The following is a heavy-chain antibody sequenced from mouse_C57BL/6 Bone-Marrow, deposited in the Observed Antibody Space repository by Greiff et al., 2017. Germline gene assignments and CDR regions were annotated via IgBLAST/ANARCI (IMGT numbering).Heavy chain of an antibody. CDR1: GFNIKDDY. CDR3: TFITTVPGDY. J-gene: IGHJ2*01. D-gene: IGHD1-1*01. V-gene: IGHV14-4*01. CDR2: IDPENGDT. Sequence: VQLQQSGAELVRPGASVKLSCTASGFNIKDDYMHWVKQRPEQGLEWIGWIDPENGDTEYASKFQGKATITADTSSNTAYLHLSSLTSEDTAVYYCTFITTVPGDYWGQGTTLTVSS.